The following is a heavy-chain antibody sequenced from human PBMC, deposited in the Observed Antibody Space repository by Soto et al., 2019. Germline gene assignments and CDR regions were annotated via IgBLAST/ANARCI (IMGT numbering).Heavy chain of an antibody. V-gene: IGHV1-46*01. CDR3: ASYGGWTYYDFWSGSYGMDV. Sequence: ASVKVSCKASGYAFTSYYMHWVRQAPGQGLEWMGIINPSGGSTSYAQKFQGRVTMTRDTSTSTVYMELSSLRSEDTAVYYCASYGGWTYYDFWSGSYGMDVWGQGTTVTVSS. D-gene: IGHD3-3*01. CDR2: INPSGGST. CDR1: GYAFTSYY. J-gene: IGHJ6*02.